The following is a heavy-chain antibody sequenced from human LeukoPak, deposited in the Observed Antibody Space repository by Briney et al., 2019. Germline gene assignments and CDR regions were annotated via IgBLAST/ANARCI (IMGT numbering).Heavy chain of an antibody. V-gene: IGHV5-51*01. Sequence: GESLKISCKGSGYSFTSNWIGWVRQMSGKGLEWMGITYPGDSDTRYSPSFQGQVTISADKSINTAYLQWSSLKASDTALYYCARLTTGYNWFDPWGQGTLVTVFS. CDR1: GYSFTSNW. CDR3: ARLTTGYNWFDP. CDR2: TYPGDSDT. J-gene: IGHJ5*02. D-gene: IGHD3-22*01.